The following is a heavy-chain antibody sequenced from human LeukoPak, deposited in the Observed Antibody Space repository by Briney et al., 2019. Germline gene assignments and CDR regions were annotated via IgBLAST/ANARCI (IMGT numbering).Heavy chain of an antibody. J-gene: IGHJ4*02. CDR3: ARHYDSSGYRLGWIFDY. D-gene: IGHD3-22*01. V-gene: IGHV1-69*13. CDR2: IIPIFGTA. CDR1: GGTFSSYA. Sequence: SVKVSCKASGGTFSSYAISWVRQAPGQGLEWMGGIIPIFGTANYAQKFQGRVTITADESTSTAYMELSSLRSEDTAVYYCARHYDSSGYRLGWIFDYWGQGTLVTASS.